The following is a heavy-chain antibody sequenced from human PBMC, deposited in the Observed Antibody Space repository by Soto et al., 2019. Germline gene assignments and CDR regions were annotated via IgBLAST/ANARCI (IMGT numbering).Heavy chain of an antibody. Sequence: QVQLVESGGGVVQPGRSLRLSCAASGFIFSHYAMHWVRQAPGKGLEWVAVIWYDGSNQFYVDSVRGRFTISRDNSKKTLFLDIDTLRADDTATYYCARGEFTGCLSYWGQGTLVTVSS. CDR3: ARGEFTGCLSY. CDR2: IWYDGSNQ. CDR1: GFIFSHYA. J-gene: IGHJ4*02. D-gene: IGHD3-10*01. V-gene: IGHV3-33*01.